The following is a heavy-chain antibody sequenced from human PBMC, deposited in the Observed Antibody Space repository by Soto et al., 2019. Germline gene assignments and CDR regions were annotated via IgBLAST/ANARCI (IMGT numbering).Heavy chain of an antibody. D-gene: IGHD5-18*01. J-gene: IGHJ6*02. V-gene: IGHV3-30*18. CDR2: ISYDGSNK. CDR3: AKDHSAMVTSYYYYGMDV. CDR1: GFTFSSYG. Sequence: VQLVESGGGVVQPGRSLRLSCAASGFTFSSYGMHWVRQAPGKGLAWVAVISYDGSNKYYADSVKGRFTISRDNSKNTLYLQMNSLRAEDTAVYYCAKDHSAMVTSYYYYGMDVWGQGTTVTVSS.